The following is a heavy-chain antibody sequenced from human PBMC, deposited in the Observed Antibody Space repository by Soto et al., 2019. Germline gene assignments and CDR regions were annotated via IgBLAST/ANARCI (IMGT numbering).Heavy chain of an antibody. J-gene: IGHJ5*01. V-gene: IGHV4-30-4*01. CDR3: ARGRYCLTGRCFPNWFDS. CDR1: GDSISTVDYF. Sequence: QVHLLESGPGLVKPSQTLSLTCSVSGDSISTVDYFWAWIRQPPGQALEYIGYIYKSTTTYYNPSSESRVAISLDTSKSQFSLNVTSVTAADTAVYFCARGRYCLTGRCFPNWFDSWGQGTLVTVSS. CDR2: IYKSTTT. D-gene: IGHD2-15*01.